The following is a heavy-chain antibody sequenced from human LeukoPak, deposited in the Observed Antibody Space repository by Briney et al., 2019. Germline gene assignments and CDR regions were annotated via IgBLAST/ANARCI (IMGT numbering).Heavy chain of an antibody. V-gene: IGHV4-30-4*01. J-gene: IGHJ5*02. CDR1: GGSISSGDYY. Sequence: SETLSLTCTVSGGSISSGDYYWSWIRQPPGKGLEWIGCIYYTGSTYYNSSLKSRVTISVDASRNQFSLKLSSVTAADTAVCYCARERYCSGGICYSDNWFDPWGQGTLVTVSS. CDR2: IYYTGST. CDR3: ARERYCSGGICYSDNWFDP. D-gene: IGHD2-15*01.